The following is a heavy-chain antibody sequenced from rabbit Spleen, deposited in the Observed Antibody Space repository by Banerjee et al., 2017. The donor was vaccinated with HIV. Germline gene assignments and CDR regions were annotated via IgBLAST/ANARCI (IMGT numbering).Heavy chain of an antibody. CDR3: ARDDYGDYTFNL. D-gene: IGHD2-1*01. V-gene: IGHV1S45*01. CDR2: IAAGSGST. Sequence: QEQLEESGGDLVKPEGSLTLTCTASGFSFSSSYWICWVRQAPGKGLEWIACIAAGSGSTYYASWAKGRFTISKTSSTTVTLQMTSLTAADTATYFCARDDYGDYTFNLWGPGTLVTVS. J-gene: IGHJ4*01. CDR1: GFSFSSSYW.